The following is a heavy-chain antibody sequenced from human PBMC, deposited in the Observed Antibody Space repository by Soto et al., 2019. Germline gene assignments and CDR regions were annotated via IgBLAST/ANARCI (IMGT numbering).Heavy chain of an antibody. V-gene: IGHV3-30-3*01. CDR2: ISYDGSNK. CDR1: GFTFSSYA. CDR3: ARGDYYGSGSYSAPDY. D-gene: IGHD3-10*01. J-gene: IGHJ4*02. Sequence: GGSLRLSCAASGFTFSSYAMHWVRQAPGKGLEWVAVISYDGSNKYYADSVKGRFTISRDNSKNTLYLQMNSLRAEDTAVYYYARGDYYGSGSYSAPDYWGQGTLVTVSS.